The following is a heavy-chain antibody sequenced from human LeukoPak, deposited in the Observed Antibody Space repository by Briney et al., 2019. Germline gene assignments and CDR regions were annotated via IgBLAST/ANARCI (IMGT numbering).Heavy chain of an antibody. V-gene: IGHV1-18*01. J-gene: IGHJ6*02. Sequence: ASVKVSCKASGGTFSSYGISWVRQAPGQGLEWMGWISAYNGNTNYAQKLQGRVTMTTDTSTSTAYMELRSLRSDDTAVYYCARMGTTVTTSYYYGMDVWGQGTTVTVSS. CDR2: ISAYNGNT. CDR3: ARMGTTVTTSYYYGMDV. D-gene: IGHD4-17*01. CDR1: GGTFSSYG.